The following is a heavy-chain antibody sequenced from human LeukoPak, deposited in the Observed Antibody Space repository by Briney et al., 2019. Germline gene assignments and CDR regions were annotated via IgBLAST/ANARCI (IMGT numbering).Heavy chain of an antibody. V-gene: IGHV1-18*01. CDR3: ARGLGGSGSYLLTFDY. CDR1: GYTFTTYS. J-gene: IGHJ4*02. Sequence: GASVTVSCKASGYTFTTYSVNWVRQAPGQGLEWMGWISAYNGHTKYAQKLQGRVTMTTDTSSSTAYMELRSLRSDDTAVYYCARGLGGSGSYLLTFDYWGQGTLVTVSS. D-gene: IGHD1-26*01. CDR2: ISAYNGHT.